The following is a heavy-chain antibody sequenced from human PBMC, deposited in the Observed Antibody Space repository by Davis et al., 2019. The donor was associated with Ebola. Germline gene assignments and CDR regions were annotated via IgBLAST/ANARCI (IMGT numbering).Heavy chain of an antibody. D-gene: IGHD2-2*01. CDR1: GFSFSAYG. CDR2: IWYDGSKK. Sequence: GESLKISCAASGFSFSAYGMHWVRQAPGKGLEWVALIWYDGSKKYYRDSVNGRFTISRDNSKNTLYLQMNSLRAEDTAVFYCARDSLVVVPAATHYYYYGMDVWGQGTTVTVSS. J-gene: IGHJ6*02. CDR3: ARDSLVVVPAATHYYYYGMDV. V-gene: IGHV3-33*01.